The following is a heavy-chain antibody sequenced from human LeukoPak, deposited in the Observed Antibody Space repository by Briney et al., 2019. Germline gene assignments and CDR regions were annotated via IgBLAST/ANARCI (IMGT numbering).Heavy chain of an antibody. J-gene: IGHJ4*02. CDR1: GGSISGYY. Sequence: SGTLSLTCTVSGGSISGYYWSWLRQPAGEGLEWIGRISTSGSTNYNPSLKSRVTISVDNSNNQFSLRLSSATAADTAVYYCARDRGVTVPGRRLDYWGQGTLVTVSS. V-gene: IGHV4-4*07. CDR2: ISTSGST. CDR3: ARDRGVTVPGRRLDY. D-gene: IGHD6-19*01.